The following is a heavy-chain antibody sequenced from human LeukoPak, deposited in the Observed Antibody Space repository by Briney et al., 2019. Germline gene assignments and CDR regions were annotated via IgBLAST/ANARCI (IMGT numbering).Heavy chain of an antibody. CDR1: GITFNNIW. CDR3: TTNIRY. CDR2: IKSNTDGGAT. D-gene: IGHD2/OR15-2a*01. J-gene: IGHJ4*02. V-gene: IGHV3-15*07. Sequence: PGGSLRLSCVVSGITFNNIWMNWVRQAPGKGLEWVGRIKSNTDGGATDYAAPVKGRSTISRVDSENTLYLQMNSLKTEDTAVYYCTTNIRYWGQGTLVTVSS.